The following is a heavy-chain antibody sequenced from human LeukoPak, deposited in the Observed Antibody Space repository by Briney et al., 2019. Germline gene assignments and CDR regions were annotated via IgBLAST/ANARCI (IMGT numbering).Heavy chain of an antibody. CDR3: ARTYPGSGWYFVY. CDR2: ISSSGSTI. J-gene: IGHJ4*02. Sequence: PGGSLRLSCAASGFTFSSYGMHWVRQAPGKGLEWVSYISSSGSTIYYADSVKGRFTISRDNAKNSLYLQMNSLRAADTAVYYCARTYPGSGWYFVYWGQGTLVTVSS. D-gene: IGHD6-19*01. V-gene: IGHV3-48*04. CDR1: GFTFSSYG.